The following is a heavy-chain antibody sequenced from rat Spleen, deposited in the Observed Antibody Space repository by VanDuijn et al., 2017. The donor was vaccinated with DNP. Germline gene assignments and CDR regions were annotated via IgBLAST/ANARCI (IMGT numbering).Heavy chain of an antibody. J-gene: IGHJ2*01. CDR3: ARWKIGPHYFDY. CDR2: ISYSGST. CDR1: AYSITTNY. Sequence: EVQLQESGPGLVKPSQSLSLTCSVTAYSITTNYWGWIRKFPGNKMEWVGHISYSGSTSHNPSLKSRISITRDTSKNQFFLQLNSVSTEDTATYYCARWKIGPHYFDYWGQGGMVTVSS. V-gene: IGHV3-1*01. D-gene: IGHD1-5*01.